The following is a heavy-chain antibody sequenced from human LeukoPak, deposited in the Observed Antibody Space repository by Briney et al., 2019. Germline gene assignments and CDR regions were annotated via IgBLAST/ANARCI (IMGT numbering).Heavy chain of an antibody. D-gene: IGHD2-21*02. CDR3: AREVVVVTSSPYYDY. J-gene: IGHJ4*02. Sequence: SETLSLTCAVYGGSFSGYYWSWIRQHPGKGLEWIGYIYYSGSTYYNPSLKSRVTISVDTSKNQFSLKLSSVTAADTAVYYCAREVVVVTSSPYYDYWGQGTLVTVSS. V-gene: IGHV4-31*11. CDR2: IYYSGST. CDR1: GGSFSGYY.